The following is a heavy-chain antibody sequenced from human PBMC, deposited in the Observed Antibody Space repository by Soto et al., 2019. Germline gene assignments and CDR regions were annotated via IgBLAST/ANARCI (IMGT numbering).Heavy chain of an antibody. CDR2: IYYSGST. CDR3: ARHVLRFLEWSNFDY. CDR1: GGSISSGGYY. J-gene: IGHJ4*02. D-gene: IGHD3-3*01. Sequence: QVQMQESGPGLVKPSQTLSLTCTVSGGSISSGGYYWSWIRQHPGKGLEWIGYIYYSGSTYYNPSLKSRVTISVDTSKNQFSLKLSSVTAADTAVYYCARHVLRFLEWSNFDYWGQGTLVTVSS. V-gene: IGHV4-31*03.